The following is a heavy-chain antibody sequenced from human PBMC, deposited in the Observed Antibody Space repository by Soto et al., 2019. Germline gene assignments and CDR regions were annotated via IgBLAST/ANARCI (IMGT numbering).Heavy chain of an antibody. V-gene: IGHV1-69*01. D-gene: IGHD2-2*01. Sequence: QVQLVQSGAEVKKPGSSVKVSCKASGGTFGSYAISWVRQAPGQGLEWMGGIIPIPGTANYAQKFKGRVTIAAGESTSTAYMELSSLRSEDTAVYYCARSQGSSTSLEIYYYYYYGMDVWGQGTTVTVSS. J-gene: IGHJ6*02. CDR3: ARSQGSSTSLEIYYYYYYGMDV. CDR1: GGTFGSYA. CDR2: IIPIPGTA.